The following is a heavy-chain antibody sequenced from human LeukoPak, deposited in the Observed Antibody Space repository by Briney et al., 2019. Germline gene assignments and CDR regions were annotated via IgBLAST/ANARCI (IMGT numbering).Heavy chain of an antibody. CDR1: GVTFSTNS. V-gene: IGHV1-69*13. Sequence: SVKVSCKASGVTFSTNSFSWVRQAPGQGPEWMGGLIPQYETTFYAQSFQGRVTITADDSTSTLYMELSSLRSEDTAMYYCARQMEGEPGSFDFWGQGTLVTVSS. D-gene: IGHD1-14*01. J-gene: IGHJ4*02. CDR3: ARQMEGEPGSFDF. CDR2: LIPQYETT.